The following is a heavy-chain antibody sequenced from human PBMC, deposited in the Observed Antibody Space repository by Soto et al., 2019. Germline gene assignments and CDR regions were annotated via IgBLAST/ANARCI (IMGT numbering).Heavy chain of an antibody. CDR1: GGSISSYY. CDR3: ARDPYDSSGYYHWYFDL. J-gene: IGHJ2*01. Sequence: SETLSLTCTVSGGSISSYYWSWIRQPPGKGLEWIAYIYYTGSTNYNPSLKSRVTISVDTSNNQFSLKLSSVTAADTAVYYCARDPYDSSGYYHWYFDLWGRGTLVTVSS. D-gene: IGHD3-22*01. CDR2: IYYTGST. V-gene: IGHV4-59*01.